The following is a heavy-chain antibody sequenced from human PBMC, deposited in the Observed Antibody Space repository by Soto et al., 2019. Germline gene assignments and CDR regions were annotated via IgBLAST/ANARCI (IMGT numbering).Heavy chain of an antibody. CDR2: ISYSGDT. Sequence: QVQLQESGPGLVKPSQTLSLTCAVSGDSINNRLYYWSWVRQLPEKGLDWIGYISYSGDTYYNPSLKSRVTISLDPSGNHFSLNLSSVSAADTAVYYCARRNSYYFHMDVWGKGTTVTVSS. D-gene: IGHD1-1*01. CDR1: GDSINNRLYY. V-gene: IGHV4-31*11. CDR3: ARRNSYYFHMDV. J-gene: IGHJ6*03.